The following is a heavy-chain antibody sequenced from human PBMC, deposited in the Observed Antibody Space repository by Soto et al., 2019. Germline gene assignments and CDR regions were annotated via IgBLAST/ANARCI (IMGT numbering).Heavy chain of an antibody. CDR2: IDPSGGKT. J-gene: IGHJ5*02. D-gene: IGHD3-10*01. Sequence: ASVKVSCKASGYTFTRDQIHWVRQAPGQGLEWMGMIDPSGGKTNYAQKFQGRVTMTRDTSTSTVYMALSSPRSEDTAIYFCGRVMRSLLSITALDTWGQGTLVTVSS. CDR3: GRVMRSLLSITALDT. CDR1: GYTFTRDQ. V-gene: IGHV1-46*01.